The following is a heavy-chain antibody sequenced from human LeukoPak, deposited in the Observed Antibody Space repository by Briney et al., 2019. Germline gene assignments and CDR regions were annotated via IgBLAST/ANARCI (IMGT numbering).Heavy chain of an antibody. J-gene: IGHJ4*02. CDR2: IYYSGST. D-gene: IGHD5-18*01. Sequence: SETLSLTCTVSGCSISSYYWSWIRQPPGKGLEWIGYIYYSGSTNYNPSLKSRVTISVDTSKNQFSLKLSSVTAADTAMYHCARGRETTMGLYFFDYWGQGTLVTVSS. CDR1: GCSISSYY. CDR3: ARGRETTMGLYFFDY. V-gene: IGHV4-59*01.